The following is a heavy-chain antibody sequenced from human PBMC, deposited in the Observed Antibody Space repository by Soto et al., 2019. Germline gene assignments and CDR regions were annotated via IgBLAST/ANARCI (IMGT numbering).Heavy chain of an antibody. Sequence: GGSLRLSCAVSGFTFSSYAMSWVRQAPGKGLEWVSAISGSGGSTYYADSVKGRFTISRDNSKNTLYLQMNSLRAEDTAVYYCAKSPYPWGAFDIWGQGTMVPVSS. CDR3: AKSPYPWGAFDI. D-gene: IGHD1-26*01. CDR2: ISGSGGST. CDR1: GFTFSSYA. J-gene: IGHJ3*02. V-gene: IGHV3-23*01.